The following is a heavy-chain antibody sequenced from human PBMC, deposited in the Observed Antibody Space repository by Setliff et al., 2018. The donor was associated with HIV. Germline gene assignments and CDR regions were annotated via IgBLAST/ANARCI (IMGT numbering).Heavy chain of an antibody. D-gene: IGHD5-12*01. Sequence: GASVKDSCQASGYTFTGYYMHWVRQAPGQGLEWMGWINPNSGGTNYAHNFEGRVTMTRDTSISTFYMEVPRLTSDDTAVYYCAKDPRAAVATICDYWGQGTLVTVLL. CDR2: INPNSGGT. CDR3: AKDPRAAVATICDY. J-gene: IGHJ4*02. CDR1: GYTFTGYY. V-gene: IGHV1-2*02.